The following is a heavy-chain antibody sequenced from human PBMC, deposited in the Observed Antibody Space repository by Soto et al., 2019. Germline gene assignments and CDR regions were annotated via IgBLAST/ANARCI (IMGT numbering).Heavy chain of an antibody. D-gene: IGHD3-10*01. CDR2: IYYSGST. J-gene: IGHJ5*02. CDR1: GGSISSGDYY. V-gene: IGHV4-30-4*01. Sequence: QVQLQESGPGLVKPSQTLSLTCTVSGGSISSGDYYWSWIRQPPGKGLEWIGYIYYSGSTYYNPSRNGRVHISVGTSKNPCSRKLSSVTAADTAVYYCASGITMVRGVMEWFAPWGQGTLVTVSS. CDR3: ASGITMVRGVMEWFAP.